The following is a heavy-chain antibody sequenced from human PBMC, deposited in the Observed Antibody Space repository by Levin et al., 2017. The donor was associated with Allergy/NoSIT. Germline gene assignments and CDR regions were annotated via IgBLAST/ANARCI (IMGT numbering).Heavy chain of an antibody. Sequence: GGSLRLSCAASGFTVSSNYMNWVRQAPGKGLEWVAVIYTGGSTYYADSVKDRFFISRDNSKNTLFLQMNSLRLEDTALYYCAREYCSGAGCSSGEDDAFDIWGQGTMVTVSS. CDR1: GFTVSSNY. J-gene: IGHJ3*02. V-gene: IGHV3-66*02. D-gene: IGHD2-21*01. CDR3: AREYCSGAGCSSGEDDAFDI. CDR2: IYTGGST.